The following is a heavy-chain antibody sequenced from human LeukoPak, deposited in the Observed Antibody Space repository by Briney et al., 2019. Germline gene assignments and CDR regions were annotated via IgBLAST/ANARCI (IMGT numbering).Heavy chain of an antibody. Sequence: GGSLRLSCAASGFTFSSYAMHWVRQAPGKGLEWVAVISYDGSNKYYADSVKGRFTISRDNSKNTLYLQMNSLRAEDTAVYFCVRLIDAWGQGTLVTVSS. CDR3: VRLIDA. CDR1: GFTFSSYA. D-gene: IGHD2-21*01. CDR2: ISYDGSNK. V-gene: IGHV3-30-3*01. J-gene: IGHJ5*02.